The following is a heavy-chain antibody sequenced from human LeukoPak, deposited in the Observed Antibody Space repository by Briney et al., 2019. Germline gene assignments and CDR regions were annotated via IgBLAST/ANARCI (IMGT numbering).Heavy chain of an antibody. V-gene: IGHV3-23*01. D-gene: IGHD3-22*01. Sequence: GGSVSLSCAASGFTFSSYAMSWARQAPGEGLEWVSDISGSGGSTYDADSVKGRFTIFRDNSKNTLYLQMSSLRAEDTAVYYCAKGYYYDSSGPNDYWGQGTLVTVSS. CDR3: AKGYYYDSSGPNDY. CDR2: ISGSGGST. CDR1: GFTFSSYA. J-gene: IGHJ4*02.